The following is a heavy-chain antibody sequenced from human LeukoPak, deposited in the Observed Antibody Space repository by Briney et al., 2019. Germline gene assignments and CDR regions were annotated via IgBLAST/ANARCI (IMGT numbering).Heavy chain of an antibody. J-gene: IGHJ3*02. V-gene: IGHV4-31*03. D-gene: IGHD2-15*01. CDR1: GGSISKGGYY. CDR3: AREDYSGGSCYRRDAFDI. CDR2: IYYGGST. Sequence: SETLSLTCTVSGGSISKGGYYWSWIRQHPGKGLEWIGYIYYGGSTYYNPSLKSRVTISVDTSKNQFSLKLSSVTAADTAVYYCAREDYSGGSCYRRDAFDIWGQGTMVTVSS.